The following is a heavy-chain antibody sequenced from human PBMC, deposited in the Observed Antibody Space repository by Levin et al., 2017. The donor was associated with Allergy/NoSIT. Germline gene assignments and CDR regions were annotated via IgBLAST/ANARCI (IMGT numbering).Heavy chain of an antibody. J-gene: IGHJ6*02. D-gene: IGHD3-3*01. CDR1: GFTFHDYP. Sequence: PTGGSLRLSCEGSGFTFHDYPMHWVRQAPGKGLEWISGINWNSGSLGYGDSVQGRFSISRDNANNLLFLKMNWLTPDDTAVYFCATDIAKNHDFWSLGQYNGMDVWGQGTTVTVSS. CDR3: ATDIAKNHDFWSLGQYNGMDV. V-gene: IGHV3-9*01. CDR2: INWNSGSL.